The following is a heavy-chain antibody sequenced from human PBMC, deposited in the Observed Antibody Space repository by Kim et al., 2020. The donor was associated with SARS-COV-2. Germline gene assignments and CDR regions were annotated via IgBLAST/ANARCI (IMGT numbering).Heavy chain of an antibody. V-gene: IGHV4-34*01. D-gene: IGHD5-18*01. Sequence: SETLSLTCAVYGGSFSGYYWSWIRQPPGKGLEWIGEINHSGSTNYNPSLKSRVTISVDTSKNQFSLKLSSVTAADTAVYYCARDRGYSYRRFYGMDVWGQGTTVTVSS. J-gene: IGHJ6*02. CDR1: GGSFSGYY. CDR2: INHSGST. CDR3: ARDRGYSYRRFYGMDV.